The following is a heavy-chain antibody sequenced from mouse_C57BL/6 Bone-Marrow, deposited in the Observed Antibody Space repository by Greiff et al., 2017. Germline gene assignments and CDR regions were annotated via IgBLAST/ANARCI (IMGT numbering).Heavy chain of an antibody. J-gene: IGHJ3*01. CDR3: ARDKGYDYDGFAY. D-gene: IGHD2-4*01. CDR1: GFPFSSYA. CDR2: ISAGGSYT. V-gene: IGHV5-4*01. Sequence: EVQRVESGGGLVKPGGSLKLSCAASGFPFSSYAMSWVRQTPEKRLEWVATISAGGSYTYYPDNVKGRFTISRDNAKNNLYLQMSHLKSEDTAMYYCARDKGYDYDGFAYWGQGTLVTVSA.